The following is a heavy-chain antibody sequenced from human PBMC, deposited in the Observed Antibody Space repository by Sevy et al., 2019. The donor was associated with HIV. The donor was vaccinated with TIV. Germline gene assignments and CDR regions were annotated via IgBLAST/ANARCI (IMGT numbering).Heavy chain of an antibody. CDR2: IYPGDSDT. CDR3: ARRLYSSSTQKSQDYFDY. Sequence: GESLKISCKGSGYSFTSYWIGWVRQMPGKGLEWMGIIYPGDSDTRYSPSFQGQVTISADKSISTAYLQWSSLKASDTAMYYCARRLYSSSTQKSQDYFDYWGQGTLVTVSS. CDR1: GYSFTSYW. V-gene: IGHV5-51*01. J-gene: IGHJ4*02. D-gene: IGHD6-13*01.